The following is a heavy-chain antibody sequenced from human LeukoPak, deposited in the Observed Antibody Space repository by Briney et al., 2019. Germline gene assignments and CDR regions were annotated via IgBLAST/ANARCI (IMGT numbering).Heavy chain of an antibody. V-gene: IGHV1-18*01. Sequence: ASVKVSCKASGYTFTSYGISWVRQAPGQGLEWMGWISAYNGNTNYAQKLQGRVTMTTDTSTSTAYMGLRSLRSDDTAVCYCARDGDVVVPAAPGFDYWGQGTLVTVSS. CDR3: ARDGDVVVPAAPGFDY. D-gene: IGHD2-2*01. CDR1: GYTFTSYG. CDR2: ISAYNGNT. J-gene: IGHJ4*02.